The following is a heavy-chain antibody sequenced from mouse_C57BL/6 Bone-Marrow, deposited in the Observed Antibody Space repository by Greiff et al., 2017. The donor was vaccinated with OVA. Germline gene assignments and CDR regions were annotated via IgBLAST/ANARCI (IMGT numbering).Heavy chain of an antibody. Sequence: QVQLQQPGAELVKPGASVKMSCKASGHTFTSYWITWVKQRPGQGLEWIGWIFPGSGSTYYNEKFKGKATLTVDKSSSTAYMLLSSLTSEDSAVYFCALLLWFSFDYWGQGTTLTVSS. CDR2: IFPGSGST. CDR1: GHTFTSYW. J-gene: IGHJ2*01. D-gene: IGHD2-2*01. CDR3: ALLLWFSFDY. V-gene: IGHV1-75*01.